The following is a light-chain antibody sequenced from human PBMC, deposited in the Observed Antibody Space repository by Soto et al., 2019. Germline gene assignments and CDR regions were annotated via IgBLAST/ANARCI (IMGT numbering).Light chain of an antibody. CDR3: ASYTSSSTSVI. V-gene: IGLV2-14*01. CDR2: EVS. J-gene: IGLJ2*01. CDR1: SRDVGGYKY. Sequence: QSVLTQPASVSGSPGRSITISCTGTSRDVGGYKYVSWYQQHPDKAPKLIIFEVSNRPSGISSRFSGSKSGNTASLTISGLQAEDEADYYCASYTSSSTSVIFGRGTKLTVL.